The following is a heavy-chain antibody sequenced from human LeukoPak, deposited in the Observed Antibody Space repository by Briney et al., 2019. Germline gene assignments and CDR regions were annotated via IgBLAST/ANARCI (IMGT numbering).Heavy chain of an antibody. V-gene: IGHV1-2*06. D-gene: IGHD2-8*01. CDR1: GYTFTGYY. J-gene: IGHJ4*02. Sequence: ASVTVSCKASGYTFTGYYMHWVRQAPGQGLEWMGRINPNSGGTNYAQKFQGRVTMTRDTSISTAYMELSRLRSDDTAVYYCARGTLGYCTNGVCYTTGGDWGQGTLVTVSS. CDR2: INPNSGGT. CDR3: ARGTLGYCTNGVCYTTGGD.